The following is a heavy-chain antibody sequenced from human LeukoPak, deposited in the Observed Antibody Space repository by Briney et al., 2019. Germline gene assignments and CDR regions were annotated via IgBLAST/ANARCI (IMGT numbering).Heavy chain of an antibody. CDR3: TTDHLLYGATFDY. CDR1: GITFTNIW. D-gene: IGHD4/OR15-4a*01. CDR2: IKSKAFGGTT. V-gene: IGHV3-15*01. J-gene: IGHJ4*02. Sequence: GGSLRLSCAASGITFTNIWMNWVRQAPGKGLEWVGRIKSKAFGGTTDIAAPVRGRFTISRDDSKNMVYLHMNCLTTGDPAVYYCTTDHLLYGATFDYWGQGTLVTVSS.